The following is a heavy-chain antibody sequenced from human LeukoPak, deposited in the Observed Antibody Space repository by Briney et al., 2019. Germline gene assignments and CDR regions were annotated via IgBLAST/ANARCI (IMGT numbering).Heavy chain of an antibody. J-gene: IGHJ6*03. CDR3: ARSAGRYNYYMDV. V-gene: IGHV1-2*02. CDR2: INPNSGGT. CDR1: GYTFTAYY. Sequence: ASVKVSCKASGYTFTAYYMHWVRQAPGQGLEWMGWINPNSGGTNYAQKFQGRVTMTRDTSISTSYMELGSLRSDDTAVYYCARSAGRYNYYMDVWGKGTTVTVSS.